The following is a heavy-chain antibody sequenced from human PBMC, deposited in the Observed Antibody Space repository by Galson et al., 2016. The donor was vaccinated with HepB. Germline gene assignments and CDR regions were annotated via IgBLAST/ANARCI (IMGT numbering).Heavy chain of an antibody. D-gene: IGHD3-10*01. CDR3: AKDPAFGESPGGYGLDV. Sequence: SLRLSCAASGFTFSNFGMHWVRQLPGKGLEWVAVISYDGSNKKYLESMKGRFTISRDTSKNMMYLEMNSLRGEDTAVYYCAKDPAFGESPGGYGLDVWGRGTAVTVSS. CDR2: ISYDGSNK. CDR1: GFTFSNFG. V-gene: IGHV3-30*18. J-gene: IGHJ6*02.